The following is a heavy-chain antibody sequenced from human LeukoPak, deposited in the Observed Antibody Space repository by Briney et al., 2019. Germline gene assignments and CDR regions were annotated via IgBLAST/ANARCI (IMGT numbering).Heavy chain of an antibody. J-gene: IGHJ4*02. Sequence: GGSLRLSCAASGFTLSNHWMHWVRQVPGKGLVWVSRISGDEIWTSYADSVKGRFIISRDNAKDTLYLQMNSLRTEDTAVYYCARGRPHGNDYWGQGTLVTVSS. CDR1: GFTLSNHW. CDR3: ARGRPHGNDY. D-gene: IGHD4-23*01. CDR2: ISGDEIWT. V-gene: IGHV3-74*01.